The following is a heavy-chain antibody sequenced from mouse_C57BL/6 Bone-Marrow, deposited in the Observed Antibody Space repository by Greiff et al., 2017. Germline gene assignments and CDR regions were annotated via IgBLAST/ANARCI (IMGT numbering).Heavy chain of an antibody. Sequence: QVQLKQSGPELVKPGASVKLSCKASGYTFTSYDINWVKQRPGQGLEWIGWIYPRDGSTKYNEKFKGKATLTVDTSSSTAYMELHSLTSEDSAAYFCAIDYGSSYWYFDVWGTGTTVTVSS. CDR2: IYPRDGST. V-gene: IGHV1-85*01. D-gene: IGHD1-1*01. J-gene: IGHJ1*03. CDR1: GYTFTSYD. CDR3: AIDYGSSYWYFDV.